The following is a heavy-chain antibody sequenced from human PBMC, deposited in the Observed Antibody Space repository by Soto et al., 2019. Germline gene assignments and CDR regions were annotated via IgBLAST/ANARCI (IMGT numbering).Heavy chain of an antibody. CDR2: INPDTGST. CDR1: GYTFTTYY. V-gene: IGHV1-46*01. Sequence: QVQLVQSGAEVKKPGASVKISCKASGYTFTTYYLHWVRQAPGQGLEWMGIINPDTGSTSSAQNFRGRVSVTRDTSTSTAYMELYSLSSEDTAVYYCARDPNFSLTFHYYGMDVWGQGTTVTVSS. CDR3: ARDPNFSLTFHYYGMDV. J-gene: IGHJ6*02.